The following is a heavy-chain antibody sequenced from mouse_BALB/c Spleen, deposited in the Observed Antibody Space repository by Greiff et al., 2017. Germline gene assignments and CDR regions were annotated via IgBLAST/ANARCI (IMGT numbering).Heavy chain of an antibody. CDR3: ARGVTTAPYYFDY. CDR2: ISSGGST. CDR1: GFTFSSYA. D-gene: IGHD1-2*01. Sequence: DVQLVESGGGLVKPGGSLKLSCAASGFTFSSYAMSWVRQTPDKRLEWVASISSGGSTYYPDSVKGRFTISRDNARNILYLQMSSLRSEDTAMYYCARGVTTAPYYFDYWGQGTTLTVSS. J-gene: IGHJ2*01. V-gene: IGHV5-6-5*01.